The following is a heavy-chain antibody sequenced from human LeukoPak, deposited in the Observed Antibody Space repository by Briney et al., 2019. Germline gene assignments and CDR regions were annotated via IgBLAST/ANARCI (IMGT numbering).Heavy chain of an antibody. CDR1: GFIFSNYY. CDR2: IHGSASYN. CDR3: VRAFGGYDSQRFYYNMDV. V-gene: IGHV3-21*06. D-gene: IGHD5-12*01. Sequence: GGSLRLSCAASGFIFSNYYLNWVRQAPGKGLEWVSCIHGSASYNCYADSVKGRFTVSRDSAKNSLYLEMSSLRVEDTAVYYCVRAFGGYDSQRFYYNMDVWGKGTPVTVSS. J-gene: IGHJ6*03.